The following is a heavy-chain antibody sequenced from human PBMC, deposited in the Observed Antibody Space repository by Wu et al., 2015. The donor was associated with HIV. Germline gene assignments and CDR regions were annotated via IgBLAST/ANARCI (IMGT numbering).Heavy chain of an antibody. D-gene: IGHD6-19*01. CDR3: ARAAYSSGWSFDY. Sequence: QVQLVQSGGEVKKPGASVKVSCKASDYTFTTYSISWVRQAPGQGLEWMGWISARNGYTNYAQKLQGRVTMTTDSSTSTAYMELRSLRSGDTAVYYCARAAYSSGWSFDYWGQGTLVTISS. J-gene: IGHJ4*02. CDR2: ISARNGYT. CDR1: DYTFTTYS. V-gene: IGHV1-18*01.